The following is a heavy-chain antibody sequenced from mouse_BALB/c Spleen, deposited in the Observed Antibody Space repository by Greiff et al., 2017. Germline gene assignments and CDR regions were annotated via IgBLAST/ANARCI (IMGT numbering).Heavy chain of an antibody. V-gene: IGHV5-4*02. Sequence: EVQGVESGGGLVKPGGSLKLSCAASGFTFSDYYMYWVRQTPEKRLEWVATISDGGSYTYYPDSVKGRFTISRDNAKNNLYLQMSSLKSEDTAMYYCARDGGRAWFAYWGQGTLVTVSA. CDR3: ARDGGRAWFAY. CDR1: GFTFSDYY. D-gene: IGHD1-1*02. CDR2: ISDGGSYT. J-gene: IGHJ3*01.